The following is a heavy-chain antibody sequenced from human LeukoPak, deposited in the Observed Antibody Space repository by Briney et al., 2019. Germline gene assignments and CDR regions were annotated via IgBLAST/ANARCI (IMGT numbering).Heavy chain of an antibody. V-gene: IGHV3-23*01. CDR1: GFTFNTYA. CDR3: ANGYRSSYGSGSYSFDY. J-gene: IGHJ4*02. CDR2: ISGSGDST. D-gene: IGHD3-10*01. Sequence: GGSLRLSCAASGFTFNTYAMSWVRQAPGKGLEWVSAISGSGDSTYYADSVKGRFTISRDNSKNTLYLQVNSLRAEDTAVYFCANGYRSSYGSGSYSFDYWGQGTLVTVSS.